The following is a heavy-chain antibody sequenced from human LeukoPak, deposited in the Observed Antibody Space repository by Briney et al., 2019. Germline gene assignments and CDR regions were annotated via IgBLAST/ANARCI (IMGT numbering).Heavy chain of an antibody. D-gene: IGHD3-10*01. Sequence: SETLSLTFSGSGGSVRMGTYYWSWLRQPPGKGVEWIGYIWNSGSTNYNPSLKTRITISVDTSKNQFSLKLSSVTAAETAVYYCAREAAYYNSGSRPIDSWGQGTLVTVSS. CDR1: GGSVRMGTYY. J-gene: IGHJ4*02. V-gene: IGHV4-61*01. CDR3: AREAAYYNSGSRPIDS. CDR2: IWNSGST.